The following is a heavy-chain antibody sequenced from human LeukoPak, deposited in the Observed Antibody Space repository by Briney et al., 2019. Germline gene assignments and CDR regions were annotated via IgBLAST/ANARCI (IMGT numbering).Heavy chain of an antibody. D-gene: IGHD3-16*02. CDR3: ARGPNYVWGSYRYFDH. Sequence: SQTLSLTCTVSGGSISSGDYYWSWIRQSPGKGLEWIGYIYYSGSTSYNPSLKSRVTISVDTSKNQFSLKLSSVTAADTAVYYCARGPNYVWGSYRYFDHWGQGTLVTVSS. CDR1: GGSISSGDYY. V-gene: IGHV4-30-4*01. CDR2: IYYSGST. J-gene: IGHJ4*02.